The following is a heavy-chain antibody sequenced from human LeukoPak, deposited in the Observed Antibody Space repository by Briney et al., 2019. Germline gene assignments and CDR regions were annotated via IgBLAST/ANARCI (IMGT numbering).Heavy chain of an antibody. CDR3: ARMDCSGGSCLHYYYGMDV. J-gene: IGHJ6*02. V-gene: IGHV4-31*03. D-gene: IGHD2-15*01. CDR1: GGSISSGGYY. Sequence: SETLSLTCTVSGGSISSGGYYWSRIRQHPGKGLEWIGYIYYSGSTYYNPSLKSRVTISVDTSKNQFSLKLSSVTAADTAVYYCARMDCSGGSCLHYYYGMDVRGQGTTVTVSS. CDR2: IYYSGST.